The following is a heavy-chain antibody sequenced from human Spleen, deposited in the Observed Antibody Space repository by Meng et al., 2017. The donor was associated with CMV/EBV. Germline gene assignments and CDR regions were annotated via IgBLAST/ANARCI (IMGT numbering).Heavy chain of an antibody. Sequence: GESLKISCAASGFTFSDYYMSWIRQAPGKGLEWLSYISDNGITIYYVDSVKGRFTISRDNAKNSLYLQMNSLRAEDTALYYCAKGGVAALIFDYWGQGTLVTVSS. CDR3: AKGGVAALIFDY. CDR2: ISDNGITI. CDR1: GFTFSDYY. V-gene: IGHV3-11*01. D-gene: IGHD6-6*01. J-gene: IGHJ4*02.